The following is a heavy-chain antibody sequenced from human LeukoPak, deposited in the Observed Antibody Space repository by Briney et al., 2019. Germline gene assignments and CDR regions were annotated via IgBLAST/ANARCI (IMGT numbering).Heavy chain of an antibody. J-gene: IGHJ5*02. V-gene: IGHV1-69*05. CDR1: GGTFNNSA. CDR2: IMPLFGTA. D-gene: IGHD4-17*01. Sequence: ASVKVSCKPSGGTFNNSAINWVRQAPGQGLEWLRGIMPLFGTAGYAQKFQGRVTITKDESTRTVYLELTSLTSDDTAVYYCARDVHGDYGSGWFDPWGQGTLVSVSS. CDR3: ARDVHGDYGSGWFDP.